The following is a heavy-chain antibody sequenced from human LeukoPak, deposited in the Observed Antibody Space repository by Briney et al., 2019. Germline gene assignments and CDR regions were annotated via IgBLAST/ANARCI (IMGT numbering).Heavy chain of an antibody. V-gene: IGHV3-23*01. D-gene: IGHD2-2*01. J-gene: IGHJ3*01. CDR1: GFTFSNYA. CDR3: ARCTASCYANAFDV. CDR2: ISGSGSST. Sequence: GGSLRLSCAASGFTFSNYAMNWVRQAPGKGLEWVSAISGSGSSTYYTDSVKGRFTISRDNSKNTLYLQMNSLRAEDTAVYYCARCTASCYANAFDVWGQGTLLTVSS.